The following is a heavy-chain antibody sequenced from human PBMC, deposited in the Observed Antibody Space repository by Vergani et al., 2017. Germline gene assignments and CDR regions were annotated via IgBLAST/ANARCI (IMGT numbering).Heavy chain of an antibody. CDR2: INPTTGNP. D-gene: IGHD6-19*01. Sequence: QVQLVQSGAAVKKPGASVKVSCKASGYTFTSYGISWVRQAPGQGLEWMGWINPTTGNPTYARAFTGRFVFSLDTSISTAYLQIGSLKAEDTAVYFCARAKRGRLAVGATDSWGQGTLLTVSS. CDR3: ARAKRGRLAVGATDS. V-gene: IGHV7-4-1*01. J-gene: IGHJ4*02. CDR1: GYTFTSYG.